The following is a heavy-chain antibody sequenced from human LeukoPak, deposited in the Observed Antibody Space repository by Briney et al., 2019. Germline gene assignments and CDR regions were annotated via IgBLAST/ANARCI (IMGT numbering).Heavy chain of an antibody. CDR1: GGSISSGGYY. J-gene: IGHJ4*02. V-gene: IGHV4-31*03. CDR3: ARETQWNYFDY. Sequence: PSETLSLTCTVSGGSISSGGYYWSWIRHHPGKGLEWIGYIYYSGSTYYNPSLKSRVTISVDTSKNQFSLKLSSVTAADTAVYCCARETQWNYFDYWGQGTLVTVSS. CDR2: IYYSGST. D-gene: IGHD6-19*01.